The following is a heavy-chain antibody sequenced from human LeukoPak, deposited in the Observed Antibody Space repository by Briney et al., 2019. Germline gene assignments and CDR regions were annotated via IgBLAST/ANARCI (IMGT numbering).Heavy chain of an antibody. Sequence: PSETLSLTCTVSGGSISSYYWSWIRQPPGKGLEWIGYIYYSGSTNYNPSLKSRVTISVDTSKNQFSLKLSSVTAADTAVYYCARHAVMVRGVITHKPRGFWFDPWGQGTLDTVSS. D-gene: IGHD3-10*01. CDR1: GGSISSYY. V-gene: IGHV4-59*08. CDR3: ARHAVMVRGVITHKPRGFWFDP. CDR2: IYYSGST. J-gene: IGHJ5*02.